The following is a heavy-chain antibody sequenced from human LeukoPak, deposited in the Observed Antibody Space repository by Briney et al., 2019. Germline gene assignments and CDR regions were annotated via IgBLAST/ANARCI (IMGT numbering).Heavy chain of an antibody. CDR1: GFTFDDYA. CDR3: AKDRQQLVRDYYYYYMDV. Sequence: QPGRSLRLSCAASGFTFDDYAMHWARQAPGKGLEWVSGISWNSGSIGYADSVKGRFTISRDNAKNSLYLQMNSLRAEDTALYYCAKDRQQLVRDYYYYYMDVWGKGTTVTVSS. D-gene: IGHD6-13*01. J-gene: IGHJ6*03. V-gene: IGHV3-9*01. CDR2: ISWNSGSI.